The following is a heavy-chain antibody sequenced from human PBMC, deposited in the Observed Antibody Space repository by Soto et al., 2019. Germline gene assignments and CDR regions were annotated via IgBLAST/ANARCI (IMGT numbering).Heavy chain of an antibody. V-gene: IGHV4-34*01. CDR2: INHSGST. Sequence: SETLSLTCAVYGGSFSGYYWSWIRQPPGKGLEWIGEINHSGSTNYNPSLKSRVTISVDTSKNQFSLKLSSVTAADTAVYYCARSRYSSSWSLDSWGQGTLVTVSS. CDR1: GGSFSGYY. D-gene: IGHD6-13*01. CDR3: ARSRYSSSWSLDS. J-gene: IGHJ5*01.